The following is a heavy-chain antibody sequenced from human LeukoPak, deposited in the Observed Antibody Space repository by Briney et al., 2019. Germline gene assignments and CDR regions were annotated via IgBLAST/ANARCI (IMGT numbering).Heavy chain of an antibody. CDR1: GFTFSSYA. J-gene: IGHJ4*02. D-gene: IGHD3-22*01. Sequence: GGSLRLSCAASGFTFSSYAKSWVRQAPGKGLEWGAGISGSGGSTYYADSVKGRFTIPRDNSKNTLYLQMNSLRAEDTAVYYCAKAREGYYYDSSGYYGYFDYWGQGTLVTVSS. CDR2: ISGSGGST. V-gene: IGHV3-23*01. CDR3: AKAREGYYYDSSGYYGYFDY.